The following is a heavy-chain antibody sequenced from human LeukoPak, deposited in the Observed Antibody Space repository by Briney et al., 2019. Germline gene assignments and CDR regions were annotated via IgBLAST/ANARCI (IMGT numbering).Heavy chain of an antibody. D-gene: IGHD1-14*01. CDR2: INPGGSSI. J-gene: IGHJ4*02. V-gene: IGHV3-74*01. CDR1: GFTFSSYW. Sequence: GGSLRLSCAASGFTFSSYWMHGVRQVPGKGLVWVARINPGGSSITYADSVKGRSTISRDNAKNTLYLQMDSLRAEDTGVYYCARSNQADDYWGQGTLVTVSS. CDR3: ARSNQADDY.